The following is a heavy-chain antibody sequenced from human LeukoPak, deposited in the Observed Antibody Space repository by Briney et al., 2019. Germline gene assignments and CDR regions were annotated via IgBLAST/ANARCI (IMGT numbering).Heavy chain of an antibody. CDR2: ISSSSSTI. CDR3: ARGSIFGVVRYYFDY. CDR1: GFTFSSYS. Sequence: GGSLRLSCAASGFTFSSYSMNWVRQAPGKGLEWVSYISSSSSTIYYADSVKGRFTISRDNAKNSLYLQMNSLRDEDTAEYYCARGSIFGVVRYYFDYWGQGTLVTVSS. V-gene: IGHV3-48*02. D-gene: IGHD3-3*01. J-gene: IGHJ4*02.